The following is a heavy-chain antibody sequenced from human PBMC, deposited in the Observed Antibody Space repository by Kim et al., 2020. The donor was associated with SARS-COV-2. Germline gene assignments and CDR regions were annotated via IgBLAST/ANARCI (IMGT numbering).Heavy chain of an antibody. D-gene: IGHD3-3*02. CDR2: ISYDGSNK. CDR3: ARGDSIKYAFDI. CDR1: GFTFSSYA. J-gene: IGHJ3*02. V-gene: IGHV3-30-3*01. Sequence: GGSLRLSCAASGFTFSSYAMHCVRQAPGKGLEWVAVISYDGSNKYYADSVKGRFTISRDNSKNTLYLQMNSLRAEDTAVYYCARGDSIKYAFDIWGQGTMVTVSS.